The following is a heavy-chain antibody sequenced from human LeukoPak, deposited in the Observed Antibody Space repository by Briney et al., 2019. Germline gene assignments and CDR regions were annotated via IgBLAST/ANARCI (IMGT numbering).Heavy chain of an antibody. J-gene: IGHJ5*01. V-gene: IGHV3-11*04. CDR1: GFTFSDSC. CDR3: TRDPRHFDS. CDR2: ISGSGHDI. Sequence: GGSLRLSCAASGFTFSDSCMTWVRQAPGKGVEWVAYISGSGHDINYSDSVKGRFTISRDNAKNSLYLQMSSLRVEDTAVYYCTRDPRHFDSCGQGTLVTVSS. D-gene: IGHD6-6*01.